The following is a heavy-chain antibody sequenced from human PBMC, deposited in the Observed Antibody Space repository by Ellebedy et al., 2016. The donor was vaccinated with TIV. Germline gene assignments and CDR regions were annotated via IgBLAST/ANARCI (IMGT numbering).Heavy chain of an antibody. Sequence: GESLKISCAASGFTFSSYGMHWVRQAPGKGLEWVAFIRYDGSNKDYADSVKGRFTISRDNSKNSLYLQMNSLRTEDTAFYYCASGDGGDGDSWGQGTLVIVSS. V-gene: IGHV3-30*02. CDR3: ASGDGGDGDS. CDR1: GFTFSSYG. J-gene: IGHJ4*02. CDR2: IRYDGSNK. D-gene: IGHD2-21*02.